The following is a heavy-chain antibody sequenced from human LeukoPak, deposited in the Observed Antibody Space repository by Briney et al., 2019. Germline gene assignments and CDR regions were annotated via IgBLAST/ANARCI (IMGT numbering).Heavy chain of an antibody. CDR3: ASGGRDSSGYSDDAFDI. D-gene: IGHD3-22*01. CDR2: ISSSSSTI. V-gene: IGHV3-48*04. CDR1: GGTFSSYS. J-gene: IGHJ3*02. Sequence: SCKASGGTFSSYSMNWVRQAPGKGLEWVSYISSSSSTIYYADSVKGRFTISRDNAKNSLYLQMNSLRAEDTAVYYCASGGRDSSGYSDDAFDIWGQGTMVTVSS.